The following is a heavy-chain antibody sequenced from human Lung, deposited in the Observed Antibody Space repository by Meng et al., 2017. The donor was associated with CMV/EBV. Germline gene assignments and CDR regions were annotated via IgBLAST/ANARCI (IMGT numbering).Heavy chain of an antibody. CDR1: GFSLSISRLA. V-gene: IGHV2-5*01. D-gene: IGHD6-13*01. CDR3: AHARYSSFYYFNY. CDR2: IYWNDDK. J-gene: IGHJ4*02. Sequence: SGXXLVXPTQTLTLSCTFSGFSLSISRLAVGWIRQPPGKALECLGIIYWNDDKRYSPSLKSRLTITKDTSKNQVVLTMTNMDPADTATYYFAHARYSSFYYFNYWXQGTLVTVSS.